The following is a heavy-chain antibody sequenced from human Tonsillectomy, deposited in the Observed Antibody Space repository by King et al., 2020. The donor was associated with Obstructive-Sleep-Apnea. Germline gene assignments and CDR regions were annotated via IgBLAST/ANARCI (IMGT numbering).Heavy chain of an antibody. CDR2: ADYSGNT. V-gene: IGHV4-39*07. Sequence: QLQESGPGLVKPSETLSLICTVSGGSISSRNYFWGWIRQPPGKGLEWIGSADYSGNTYYNLSLKTRVTISLDTSNNRFSLKLSSVTAADTAVYYCASFPFGLSGGYLLGHSNGMDVWGRGTTVIVSS. CDR1: GGSISSRNYF. J-gene: IGHJ6*02. CDR3: ASFPFGLSGGYLLGHSNGMDV. D-gene: IGHD2-15*01.